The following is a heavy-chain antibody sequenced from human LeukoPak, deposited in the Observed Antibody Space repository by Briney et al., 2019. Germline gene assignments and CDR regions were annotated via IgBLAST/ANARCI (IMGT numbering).Heavy chain of an antibody. J-gene: IGHJ4*02. V-gene: IGHV4-38-2*01. D-gene: IGHD4-17*01. CDR2: IYHSGST. CDR3: ARHNDYGDYGDY. CDR1: GYSISSGYY. Sequence: SETLSLTCAVSGYSISSGYYWGWIRQPPGKGLEWIGSIYHSGSTYYNPSLKSRATISVDTSKNQFSLKLSSVTAADTAVYYCARHNDYGDYGDYWGQGTLVTVSS.